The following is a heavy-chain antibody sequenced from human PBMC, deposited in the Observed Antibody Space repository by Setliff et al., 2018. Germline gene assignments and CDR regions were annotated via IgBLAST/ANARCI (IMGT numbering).Heavy chain of an antibody. CDR3: VRDRAAIVVGPPTAAFDI. CDR2: ISGYNGYT. D-gene: IGHD2-2*01. V-gene: IGHV1-18*01. J-gene: IGHJ3*02. CDR1: EYTLSELF. Sequence: ASVKVSCKVSEYTLSELFMHWVRQAPGQRLEWMGWISGYNGYTVYAQKLQGRVTLTTDTSTGTAYMEVRSLRSDDTAQYYCVRDRAAIVVGPPTAAFDIWGQGTMVTVSS.